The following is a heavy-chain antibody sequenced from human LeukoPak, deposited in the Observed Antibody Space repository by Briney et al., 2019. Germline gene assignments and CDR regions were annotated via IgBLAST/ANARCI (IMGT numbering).Heavy chain of an antibody. CDR1: GYTLTELS. D-gene: IGHD3-16*02. V-gene: IGHV1-24*01. CDR2: FDPEDGET. J-gene: IGHJ4*02. Sequence: ASVKVSCKVSGYTLTELSMHWVRQAPGKGLEWMGGFDPEDGETIYAQKFQGRVTMTEDTSTDTAYMELSSLRSEDTAVYYCATSLHTFGGVIVPYWGQGTLVTVSS. CDR3: ATSLHTFGGVIVPY.